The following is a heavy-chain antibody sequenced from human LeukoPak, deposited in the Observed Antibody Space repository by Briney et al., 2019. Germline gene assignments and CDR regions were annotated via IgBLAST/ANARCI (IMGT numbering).Heavy chain of an antibody. CDR1: GLTVSRDY. Sequence: GGSLRLSCAASGLTVSRDYMSWVRQAPGKGREWVANIKTDGSEKYYVDSVKGRFTISRDNAKNSLYLQMNSLRVEGTAVYYCAKWTYSSGWYYDYWGQGTLVTVSS. J-gene: IGHJ4*02. CDR3: AKWTYSSGWYYDY. CDR2: IKTDGSEK. V-gene: IGHV3-7*02. D-gene: IGHD6-19*01.